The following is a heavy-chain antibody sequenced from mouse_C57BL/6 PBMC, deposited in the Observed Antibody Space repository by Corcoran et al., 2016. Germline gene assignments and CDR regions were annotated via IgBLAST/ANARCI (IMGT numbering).Heavy chain of an antibody. CDR3: ARLRGFTTVEAPL. J-gene: IGHJ1*03. Sequence: QVQLQQSGAELVKPGASVKISCKASGYAFSRYWMNWVKQRPGKGLEWIGQIYPGDGDTNYNGKFKGKATLTADKSSSTAYMQLSSLTSEDSAVYFCARLRGFTTVEAPLWGTGTTVTVSS. D-gene: IGHD1-1*01. CDR2: IYPGDGDT. CDR1: GYAFSRYW. V-gene: IGHV1-80*01.